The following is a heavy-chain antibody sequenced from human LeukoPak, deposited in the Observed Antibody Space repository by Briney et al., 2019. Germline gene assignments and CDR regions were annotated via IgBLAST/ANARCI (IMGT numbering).Heavy chain of an antibody. CDR2: IQQDGNEK. V-gene: IGHV3-7*01. CDR3: ASRIVGTPDYFDY. CDR1: GFTFSTYW. D-gene: IGHD1-26*01. J-gene: IGHJ4*02. Sequence: GGSLRLSCALSGFTFSTYWMSWVRHAPGEGLEWVANIQQDGNEKYYVDSVKGRFTISRDNAKNSLYLQMNSLRVEDTAVYYCASRIVGTPDYFDYWGQGTLVTVSS.